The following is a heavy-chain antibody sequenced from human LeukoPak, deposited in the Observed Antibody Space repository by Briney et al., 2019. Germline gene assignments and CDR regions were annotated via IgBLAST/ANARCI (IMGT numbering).Heavy chain of an antibody. Sequence: PGGSLRLSCAASGFTFHQYAIHWVRQVPGKGLERVSGIRWNSSSIGDADSVRGRFTISRDNAKNSVDLQLNSLRAEDTALYYCAKDKAPLYSGYDWDLDFWGQGTLVIVSS. CDR1: GFTFHQYA. CDR3: AKDKAPLYSGYDWDLDF. V-gene: IGHV3-9*01. J-gene: IGHJ4*02. D-gene: IGHD5-12*01. CDR2: IRWNSSSI.